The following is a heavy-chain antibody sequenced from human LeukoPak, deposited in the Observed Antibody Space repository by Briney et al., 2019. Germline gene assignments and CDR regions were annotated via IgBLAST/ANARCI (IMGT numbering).Heavy chain of an antibody. CDR1: GGSISSSSYY. J-gene: IGHJ6*03. Sequence: SETLSLTRTVSGGSISSSSYYWGWIRQPPGKGLEWIGSIYYSGSTYYNPSLKSRVTISVDTSKNQFSLKLSSVTAADTAVYYCATLWGKNYYMDVWGKGTTVTVSS. CDR2: IYYSGST. V-gene: IGHV4-39*01. D-gene: IGHD7-27*01. CDR3: ATLWGKNYYMDV.